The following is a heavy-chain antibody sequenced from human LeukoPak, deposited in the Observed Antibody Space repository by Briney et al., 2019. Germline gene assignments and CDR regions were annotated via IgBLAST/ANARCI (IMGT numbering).Heavy chain of an antibody. CDR1: GFTFSNAW. CDR2: IKSKTDGGTT. Sequence: PGGSLRLSCAASGFTFSNAWMSWVRQAPGKGLEWVGRIKSKTDGGTTDYAAPVKGRFTISRDDSKNTLYLQMNSLKTEDTAVYYCTTDSVGQLAFDYWGQGTLVTVSS. D-gene: IGHD6-6*01. J-gene: IGHJ4*02. CDR3: TTDSVGQLAFDY. V-gene: IGHV3-15*01.